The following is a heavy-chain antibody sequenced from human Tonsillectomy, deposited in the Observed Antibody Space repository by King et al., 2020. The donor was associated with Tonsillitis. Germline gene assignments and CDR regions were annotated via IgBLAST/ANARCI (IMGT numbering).Heavy chain of an antibody. J-gene: IGHJ4*02. V-gene: IGHV2-5*01. CDR3: AHAPTYYDFWSGQYAPFDY. CDR2: IYWNDDK. CDR1: GFSLSTSGVG. Sequence: KESGPTLVKPTQTLTLTCTFSGFSLSTSGVGVGWIRQPPGQALEWLALIYWNDDKRYSPSLKSRLTITKDTSKNQVVLIMTNMDPVDTATYFCAHAPTYYDFWSGQYAPFDYWGQGALVTVSS. D-gene: IGHD3-3*01.